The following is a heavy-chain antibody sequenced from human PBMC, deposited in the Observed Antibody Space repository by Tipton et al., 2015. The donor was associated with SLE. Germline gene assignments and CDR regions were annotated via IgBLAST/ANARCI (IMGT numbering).Heavy chain of an antibody. CDR2: IFSSGAT. D-gene: IGHD2-2*02. J-gene: IGHJ5*02. CDR3: ARAIRFFDP. V-gene: IGHV4-4*07. CDR1: GASISDYY. Sequence: TLSLTCTVSGASISDYYWSWIRQPAGKGLEWIGRIFSSGATNYNPSLKSRVTMSLDTSKNQFSLKLTSVTAADTAVYYCARAIRFFDPWGQGTLVTVSS.